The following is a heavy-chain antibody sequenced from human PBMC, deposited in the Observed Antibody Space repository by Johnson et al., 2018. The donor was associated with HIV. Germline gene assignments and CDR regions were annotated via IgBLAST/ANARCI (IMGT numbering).Heavy chain of an antibody. J-gene: IGHJ3*02. V-gene: IGHV3-48*04. CDR2: ISSGSHSI. Sequence: VQLVESGGSMVRPGGSRRLSCAVSGFTFDDYGMSWVRQAPGKGLEWVSFISSGSHSIYYADSVKGRFTVSRDNSKNSLYLQMNSLRAEDTAVYYCARGTWEEPHSFDMWGQGTMVTVSS. D-gene: IGHD1-1*01. CDR3: ARGTWEEPHSFDM. CDR1: GFTFDDYG.